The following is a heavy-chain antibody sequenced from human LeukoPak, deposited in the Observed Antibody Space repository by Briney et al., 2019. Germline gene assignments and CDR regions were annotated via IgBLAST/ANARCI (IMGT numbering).Heavy chain of an antibody. CDR2: IRGGGDRT. CDR3: AKERGLYVDTAASDY. Sequence: GGSLRLSCAASGFTFRSYAISWVRQAPGKGLEWVSAIRGGGDRTHYADSVNGRFTISRDNSKNTLYLQMNSLRAEDTAVYYCAKERGLYVDTAASDYWGQGSLVTVSS. CDR1: GFTFRSYA. V-gene: IGHV3-23*01. D-gene: IGHD5-18*01. J-gene: IGHJ4*02.